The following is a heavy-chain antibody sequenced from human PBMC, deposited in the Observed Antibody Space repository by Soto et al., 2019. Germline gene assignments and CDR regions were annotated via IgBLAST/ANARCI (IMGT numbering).Heavy chain of an antibody. CDR3: ARGRVVVVAATRYYGMDV. J-gene: IGHJ6*02. CDR2: IIPIFGTA. D-gene: IGHD2-15*01. V-gene: IGHV1-69*13. CDR1: GETFSSYP. Sequence: SSLKLSCKGSGETFSSYPISRVRQAPGQGLEWMGGIIPIFGTANYAQKFQGRVTITADESTSTAYTELSSLRSEDTAVYYCARGRVVVVAATRYYGMDVWGQGPTGTVSS.